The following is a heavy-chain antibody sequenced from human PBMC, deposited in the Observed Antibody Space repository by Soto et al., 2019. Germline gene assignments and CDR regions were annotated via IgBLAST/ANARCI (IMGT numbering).Heavy chain of an antibody. CDR1: GFTFSDYY. D-gene: IGHD6-13*01. V-gene: IGHV3-11*01. CDR3: ASDAIRYDYSKAAAGY. J-gene: IGHJ4*02. Sequence: GGSLRLSCAGSGFTFSDYYMGWIRQAPGKGLEWVSYISSTGSTIYYADSVKGRFTISRDNAKNSLYLQMNSLRAEDTAVYYCASDAIRYDYSKAAAGYWGPGTLVTVSS. CDR2: ISSTGSTI.